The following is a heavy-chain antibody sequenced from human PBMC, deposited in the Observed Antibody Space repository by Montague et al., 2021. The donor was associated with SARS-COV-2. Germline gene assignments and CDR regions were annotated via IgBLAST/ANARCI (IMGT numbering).Heavy chain of an antibody. CDR2: IYYSGST. CDR3: ARGAGRGSGYGKYYYYYCGMDV. CDR1: GGSISSSSYY. Sequence: SETLSLTCTVSGGSISSSSYYWGWIRQPPGKGLEWIGSIYYSGSTYYNPSLKSRVTMSVDTSKNQFSLKLSSVTAADTAVYYCARGAGRGSGYGKYYYYYCGMDVWGQGTTVTVSS. D-gene: IGHD5-12*01. J-gene: IGHJ6*02. V-gene: IGHV4-39*07.